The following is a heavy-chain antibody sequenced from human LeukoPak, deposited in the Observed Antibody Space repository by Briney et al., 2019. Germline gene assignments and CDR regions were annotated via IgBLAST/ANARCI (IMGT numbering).Heavy chain of an antibody. CDR1: GYTFTSYA. CDR3: ARGEFICTINTCYASALDS. V-gene: IGHV1-18*01. D-gene: IGHD2-2*01. Sequence: GASVKVSCKASGYTFTSYAISWVRQAPGQGLEWMGWIRAHNGDTNHAQQLQGRVTMTTDTSTRTAYMELRSLRSEDTAVYYCARGEFICTINTCYASALDSWGQGTVVTVSS. CDR2: IRAHNGDT. J-gene: IGHJ4*02.